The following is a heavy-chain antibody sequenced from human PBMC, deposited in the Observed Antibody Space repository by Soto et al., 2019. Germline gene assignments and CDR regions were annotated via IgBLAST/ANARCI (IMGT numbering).Heavy chain of an antibody. CDR2: IYWDDDK. J-gene: IGHJ4*02. Sequence: QITLKESGPTLVKPTQTLTLTCTFSGFSLSTRGVGVGWFRQPPGRALEWLALIYWDDDKRYSPSLQNRLTITRDTSKTQVVLTMTNRDPVDTATYYCAHRPYGYKYYFDYWGQGTLVTVSS. D-gene: IGHD5-18*01. CDR1: GFSLSTRGVG. V-gene: IGHV2-5*02. CDR3: AHRPYGYKYYFDY.